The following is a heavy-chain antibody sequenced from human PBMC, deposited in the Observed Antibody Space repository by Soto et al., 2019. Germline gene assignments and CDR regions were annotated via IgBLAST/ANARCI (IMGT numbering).Heavy chain of an antibody. Sequence: SETLSLTCTVSGGSISSGDYYWSWIRQPPGKGLEWIGYIYYSGSTYYNPSLKSRVTISVDTSKNQFSLKLSSVTAADTAVYYCAGGGSSGWYHYWGQGTLVTVSS. CDR3: AGGGSSGWYHY. CDR2: IYYSGST. D-gene: IGHD6-19*01. V-gene: IGHV4-30-4*01. CDR1: GGSISSGDYY. J-gene: IGHJ4*02.